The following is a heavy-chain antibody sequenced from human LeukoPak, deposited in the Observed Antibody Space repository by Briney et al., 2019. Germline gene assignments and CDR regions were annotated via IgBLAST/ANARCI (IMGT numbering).Heavy chain of an antibody. V-gene: IGHV3-23*01. J-gene: IGHJ4*02. CDR3: AXXXXXVWXSYRKVXSXPFDY. Sequence: GGSLRLSCAASGFTFSNYAMSWVRQAPGKGLEWVSAISGXXGXTYYADSVKGRFTISRDNSKNTLYLQMNSLRAEDTAVYYCAXXXXXVWXSYRKVXSXPFDYWGQGTLVTVSS. CDR2: ISGXXGXT. CDR1: GFTFSNYA. D-gene: IGHD3-16*02.